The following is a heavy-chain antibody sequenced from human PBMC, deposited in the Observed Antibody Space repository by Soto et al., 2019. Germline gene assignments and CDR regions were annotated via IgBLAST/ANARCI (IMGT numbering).Heavy chain of an antibody. CDR1: VFSLSTNEVG. CDR3: AHTHGYSSGWTSFDY. CDR2: IYWNDDK. D-gene: IGHD6-19*01. Sequence: KPRETLTVTCSFSVFSLSTNEVGVGWIRQPPGKALEWLALIYWNDDKRYSPSLKSRLTITKDTSKNQVVLTMTNMDPVDTATYYCAHTHGYSSGWTSFDYWGQGTLVTVSS. J-gene: IGHJ4*02. V-gene: IGHV2-5*01.